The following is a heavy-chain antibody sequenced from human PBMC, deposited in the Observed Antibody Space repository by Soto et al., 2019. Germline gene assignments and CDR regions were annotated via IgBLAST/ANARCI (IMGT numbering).Heavy chain of an antibody. V-gene: IGHV4-59*01. CDR1: GGSISSYY. D-gene: IGHD2-15*01. J-gene: IGHJ4*02. Sequence: QVQLQESGPGLVKPSETLSLTCTVSGGSISSYYWSWIRQPPGKGLEWIGYIYYSGSTNYNPSLKSRVTISVDTSKNQFSLKLSSVTAADTAVYYCARGVVVAATLHFDYWGQGTLVTVSS. CDR2: IYYSGST. CDR3: ARGVVVAATLHFDY.